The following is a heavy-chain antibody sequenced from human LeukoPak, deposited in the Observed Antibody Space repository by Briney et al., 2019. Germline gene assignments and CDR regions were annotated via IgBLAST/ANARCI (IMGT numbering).Heavy chain of an antibody. CDR3: ARPRKEESSSWPYYYYYYYMDV. CDR1: GGSISSYY. D-gene: IGHD6-13*01. V-gene: IGHV4-4*09. CDR2: IYTSVST. Sequence: SETLSLTCTVSGGSISSYYWSWIRQPPGKGLEWIGYIYTSVSTNYNPSLKSRVTISVDTSKNQFSLKLSSVTAADTAVYYCARPRKEESSSWPYYYYYYYMDVWGKGTTVTVSS. J-gene: IGHJ6*03.